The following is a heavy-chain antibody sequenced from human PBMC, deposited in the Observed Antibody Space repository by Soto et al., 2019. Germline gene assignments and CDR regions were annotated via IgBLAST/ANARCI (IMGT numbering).Heavy chain of an antibody. J-gene: IGHJ6*02. CDR2: ISGYNGDT. Sequence: QGLLVQSGAEVKQPGASVKVSCKASGYSFTTYGISWVRQAPGQGLEWMGWISGYNGDTNNAQKFQDRVTMTIDRSATTAYLELRNLTSHDTAVYYCAKNGHPPYYYYGMDVWGQGTTVTVSS. D-gene: IGHD2-8*01. CDR3: AKNGHPPYYYYGMDV. V-gene: IGHV1-18*01. CDR1: GYSFTTYG.